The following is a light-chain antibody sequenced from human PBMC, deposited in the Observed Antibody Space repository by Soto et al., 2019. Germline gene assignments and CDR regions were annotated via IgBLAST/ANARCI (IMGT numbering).Light chain of an antibody. CDR1: QSVSSD. CDR2: GAS. CDR3: LQYNDWPPKQYT. Sequence: EIVMTQSPATLSVSPGERVTLSCRASQSVSSDLAWYQHKPGQAPRLLIYGASTRATTTPARFSGSGSGTEFSLSISSLQSEDFAVYYCLQYNDWPPKQYTFGQGTKLEMK. J-gene: IGKJ2*01. V-gene: IGKV3-15*01.